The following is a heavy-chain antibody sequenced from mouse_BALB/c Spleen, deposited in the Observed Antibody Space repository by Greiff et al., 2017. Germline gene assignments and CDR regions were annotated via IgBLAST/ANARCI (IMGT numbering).Heavy chain of an antibody. Sequence: EVMLVESGPSLVKPSQTLSLTCSVTGDSITSGYWNWIRKFPGNKLEYMGYISYSGSTYYNPSLKSRISITRDTSKNQYYLQLNSVTTEDTATYYCARCCGYDDGFAYWGQGTLVTVSA. J-gene: IGHJ3*01. V-gene: IGHV3-8*02. CDR1: GDSITSGY. CDR3: ARCCGYDDGFAY. CDR2: ISYSGST. D-gene: IGHD2-2*01.